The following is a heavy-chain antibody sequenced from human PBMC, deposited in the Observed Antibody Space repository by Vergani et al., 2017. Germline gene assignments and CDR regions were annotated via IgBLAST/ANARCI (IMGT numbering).Heavy chain of an antibody. CDR1: GATFRSNT. Sequence: QVQLVQSGAEVKKPGSSVKVSCKASGATFRSNTISWVRQVPGQGLEWMGRIIPVLGKTKYEQDVQGRLTITADTSTSTDYMELTSLRSQDTAVYYCAIDPRGYGGDPEDYYYGMDVWGQGTTVTVSS. CDR2: IIPVLGKT. V-gene: IGHV1-69*08. D-gene: IGHD2-21*02. CDR3: AIDPRGYGGDPEDYYYGMDV. J-gene: IGHJ6*02.